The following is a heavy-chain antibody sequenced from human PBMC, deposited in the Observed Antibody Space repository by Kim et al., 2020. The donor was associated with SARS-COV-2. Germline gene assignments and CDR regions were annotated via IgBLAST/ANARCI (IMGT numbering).Heavy chain of an antibody. J-gene: IGHJ3*02. Sequence: GGSLRLSCAASGFTFSSYAMSWVRQAPGKGLEWVSAISGSGGSTYYADSVKGRFTISIDNSKNTLYLQMNSLRAEDTAVYYCAKGGYDDSSGYDAFDIWGQGTMVSVSS. D-gene: IGHD3-22*01. CDR2: ISGSGGST. CDR3: AKGGYDDSSGYDAFDI. CDR1: GFTFSSYA. V-gene: IGHV3-23*01.